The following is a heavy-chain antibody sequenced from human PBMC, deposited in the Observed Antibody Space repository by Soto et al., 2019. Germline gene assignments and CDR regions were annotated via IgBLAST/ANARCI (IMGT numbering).Heavy chain of an antibody. CDR3: ARHPSMTYYYDSSGNYYGMDV. V-gene: IGHV4-39*01. D-gene: IGHD3-22*01. Sequence: SEALFVTCTFPGGSITRSSYYWGWIRQPPGKGLEWIGSIYYSGSTYYNPSLKSRVTISVDTSKNQFSLKLSSVTAADTAVYYCARHPSMTYYYDSSGNYYGMDVWGQGTTVT. CDR1: GGSITRSSYY. J-gene: IGHJ6*02. CDR2: IYYSGST.